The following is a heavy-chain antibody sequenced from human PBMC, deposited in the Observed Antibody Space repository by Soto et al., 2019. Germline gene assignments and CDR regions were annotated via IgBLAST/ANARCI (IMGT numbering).Heavy chain of an antibody. J-gene: IGHJ6*02. D-gene: IGHD5-18*01. CDR1: GVYVRSNSYS. V-gene: IGHV4-39*02. CDR2: IYSSENT. Sequence: SVTMSLTCTVSGVYVRSNSYSWGWKRQSPGKGLEWIGTIYSSENTYYNPSLLSRVTISVDTSKNEFSLRLSSVTAEDTAVYFCARDSYAYSHGTHSYHYYGIDVWGQGTTVTVSS. CDR3: ARDSYAYSHGTHSYHYYGIDV.